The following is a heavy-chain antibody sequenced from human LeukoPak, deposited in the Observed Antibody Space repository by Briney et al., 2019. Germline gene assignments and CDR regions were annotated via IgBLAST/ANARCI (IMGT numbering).Heavy chain of an antibody. CDR3: ARLGTGSGAPVS. J-gene: IGHJ5*02. V-gene: IGHV5-51*01. CDR1: GYSFTTYW. D-gene: IGHD6-25*01. Sequence: GESLKISCKGSGYSFTTYWIAWVRQMPGKGLEWMGIIYPGDSDTRYSPSFQGHVTISDDKSISTAYLKWSSLQASDTARYYRARLGTGSGAPVSWGQGILVSVST. CDR2: IYPGDSDT.